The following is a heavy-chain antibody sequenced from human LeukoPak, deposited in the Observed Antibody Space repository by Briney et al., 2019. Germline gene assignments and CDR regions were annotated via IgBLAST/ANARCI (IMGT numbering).Heavy chain of an antibody. J-gene: IGHJ3*02. CDR2: IRYDGNNK. Sequence: GGSLRLSCGASGFTFSNYGMLWVRQAPGKGLDWVSFIRYDGNNKLYADSVKGRFTISRDNSKNTLYLHINSLRAEDTAVYYCARERCSGGSCYPFGAFDIWGQGTMVTVSS. CDR3: ARERCSGGSCYPFGAFDI. CDR1: GFTFSNYG. D-gene: IGHD2-15*01. V-gene: IGHV3-30*02.